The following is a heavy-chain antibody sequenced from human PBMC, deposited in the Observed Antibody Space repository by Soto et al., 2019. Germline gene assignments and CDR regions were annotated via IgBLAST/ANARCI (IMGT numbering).Heavy chain of an antibody. CDR3: ARGGGGSSPAHYYYYYMDV. D-gene: IGHD2-2*01. Sequence: QVQLVESGGGVAQPGRSLRLSCAASGFTFSNYAMHWVRQAPGKGLEWVAVIWYDGSTKYYADSVKGRFTISRDNSENTVYLQMNSLRAEDTAVYFCARGGGGSSPAHYYYYYMDVWGKGTTVTVSS. CDR2: IWYDGSTK. V-gene: IGHV3-33*01. J-gene: IGHJ6*03. CDR1: GFTFSNYA.